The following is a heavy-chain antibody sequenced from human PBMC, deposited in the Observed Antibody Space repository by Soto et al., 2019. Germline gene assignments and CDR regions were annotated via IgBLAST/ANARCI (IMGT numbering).Heavy chain of an antibody. V-gene: IGHV4-59*01. J-gene: IGHJ6*02. D-gene: IGHD6-6*01. CDR2: IYYSGST. CDR3: ARDRLAARLDYYYGMDV. CDR1: GGSISSYY. Sequence: SSETLSLTCTVSGGSISSYYWSWIRQPPGKGLEWIGYIYYSGSTNYNPSLKSRVTISVDTSKNQFSLKLSSVTAADTAVYYCARDRLAARLDYYYGMDVWGQGTTVTVSS.